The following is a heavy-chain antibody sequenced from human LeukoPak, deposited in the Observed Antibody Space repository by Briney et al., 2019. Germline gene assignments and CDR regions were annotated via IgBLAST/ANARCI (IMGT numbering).Heavy chain of an antibody. Sequence: EASVKVSCKASGYTFTNYDFNWVRPAPGQGLEWLGWMRPNTGDTHSALKFQGRVTMTRDTSITTAYMELSSLASDDAAVYFCAISTGWYRFDYWGQGTKVTVSS. CDR3: AISTGWYRFDY. V-gene: IGHV1-8*01. CDR1: GYTFTNYD. CDR2: MRPNTGDT. D-gene: IGHD6-19*01. J-gene: IGHJ4*02.